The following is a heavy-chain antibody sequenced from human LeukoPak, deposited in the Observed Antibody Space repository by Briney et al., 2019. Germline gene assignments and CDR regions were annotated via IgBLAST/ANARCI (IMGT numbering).Heavy chain of an antibody. CDR3: ARRKARITMIVVSGFNWFDP. CDR2: IYYSGST. D-gene: IGHD3-22*01. CDR1: GGSISSSSYY. Sequence: SETLSLTCTVSGGSISSSSYYWGWIRQPPGKGLEWIGSIYYSGSTYYNPSLKSRVTISVDTSKNQFSLKLSSVTAADTAVYYCARRKARITMIVVSGFNWFDPWGQGTLVTVSS. V-gene: IGHV4-39*07. J-gene: IGHJ5*02.